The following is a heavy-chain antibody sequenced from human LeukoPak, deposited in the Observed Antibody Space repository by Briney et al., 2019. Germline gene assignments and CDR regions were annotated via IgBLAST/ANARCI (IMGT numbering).Heavy chain of an antibody. CDR3: ARGLGGRGWDFDY. CDR1: GGSISSYY. D-gene: IGHD6-19*01. CDR2: IYTSGST. Sequence: PSETLSLTCTVSGGSISSYYWSWIRQPPGKGLEWIGYIYTSGSTNYNPSLKSRVTISVDTSKNQFSLKLSSVTAADTAVYYCARGLGGRGWDFDYWGQGTLVTVSS. V-gene: IGHV4-4*09. J-gene: IGHJ4*02.